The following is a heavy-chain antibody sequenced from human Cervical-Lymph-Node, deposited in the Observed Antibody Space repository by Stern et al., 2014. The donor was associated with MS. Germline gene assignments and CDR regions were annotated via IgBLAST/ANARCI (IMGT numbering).Heavy chain of an antibody. D-gene: IGHD6-13*01. J-gene: IGHJ2*01. CDR2: INWNGAST. Sequence: EVQLVESWGRVVRPGGSLRLSCEASGFTIDDYGMAWVRQAPGKGLEWVSGINWNGASTGSADSGKGRFTISRDNAKKSLYLEMNSLRAEDTAFYFCARRAAAVTYWYFDLWGRGTLVTVSS. CDR1: GFTIDDYG. V-gene: IGHV3-20*04. CDR3: ARRAAAVTYWYFDL.